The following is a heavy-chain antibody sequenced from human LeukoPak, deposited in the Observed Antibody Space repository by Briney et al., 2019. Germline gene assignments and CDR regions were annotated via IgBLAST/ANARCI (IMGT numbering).Heavy chain of an antibody. CDR3: AKDSGDCSGGSCYPDP. CDR2: IRYDGSNK. Sequence: GGSLRLSCAASGFTFSSYGMHWVRQAPGKGLEWVAFIRYDGSNKYYADSVKGRFTISRDNSKNTLYLQMNSLRAEDTAVYYCAKDSGDCSGGSCYPDPWGQGTLVTVSS. J-gene: IGHJ5*02. D-gene: IGHD2-15*01. V-gene: IGHV3-30*02. CDR1: GFTFSSYG.